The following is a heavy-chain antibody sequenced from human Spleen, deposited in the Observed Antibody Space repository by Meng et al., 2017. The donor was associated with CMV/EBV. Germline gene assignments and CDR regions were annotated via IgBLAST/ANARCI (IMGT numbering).Heavy chain of an antibody. CDR1: DFTFSGYA. D-gene: IGHD6-13*01. V-gene: IGHV3-23*01. CDR2: ISGTGNNT. J-gene: IGHJ3*02. CDR3: AKDTTSWYSDAFDI. Sequence: GESLKISCAASDFTFSGYAMSWVRQAPGKGLEWVSTISGTGNNTYYADSVKGRFTISRDNSKNMLYLQMNSLRAEDTAVYYCAKDTTSWYSDAFDIWGQGTMVTVSS.